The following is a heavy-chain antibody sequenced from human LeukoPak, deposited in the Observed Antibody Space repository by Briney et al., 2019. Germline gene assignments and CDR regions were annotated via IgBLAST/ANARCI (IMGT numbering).Heavy chain of an antibody. CDR2: ISYDGSNK. CDR3: AKDGRDYGDYVDY. CDR1: GFTFSSYG. J-gene: IGHJ4*02. D-gene: IGHD4-17*01. V-gene: IGHV3-30*18. Sequence: GGSLRLPCAASGFTFSSYGMHWVRQAPGKGLEWVAVISYDGSNKYYADSVKGRFTISRDNSKNTLYLQMNSLRAEDTAVYYCAKDGRDYGDYVDYWGQGTLVTVSS.